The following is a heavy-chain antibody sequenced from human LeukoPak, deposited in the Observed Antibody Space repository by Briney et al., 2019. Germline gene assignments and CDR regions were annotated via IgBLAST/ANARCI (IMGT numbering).Heavy chain of an antibody. V-gene: IGHV5-51*01. J-gene: IGHJ5*02. CDR1: GYSFTNYW. CDR2: FFPGDSNT. Sequence: GESLKVSCKGSGYSFTNYWIGWVRQMPGKGLEWMGLFFPGDSNTRYSPSFQGQVTISADKSISTAYLQWSSLKASDTAMYYCARGRYCSSPSCYLTWFDPWGQGTLVTVSS. CDR3: ARGRYCSSPSCYLTWFDP. D-gene: IGHD2-2*01.